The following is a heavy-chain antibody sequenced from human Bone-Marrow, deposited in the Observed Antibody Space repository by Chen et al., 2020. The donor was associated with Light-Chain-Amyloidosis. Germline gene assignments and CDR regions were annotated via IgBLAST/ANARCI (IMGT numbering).Heavy chain of an antibody. Sequence: QLQLQESGPGLVKPSETLFLTCTVSDGSINSGDYYWGWLRQSPGKGLEWIGSIDYSGAAFYNQSLRSRVTISLDTSKNLLSLRLTSVTGADTAVYYCAIRRAGPGANEETWGQGTLVTVSS. CDR1: DGSINSGDYY. CDR2: IDYSGAA. CDR3: AIRRAGPGANEET. D-gene: IGHD6-13*01. J-gene: IGHJ5*02. V-gene: IGHV4-39*02.